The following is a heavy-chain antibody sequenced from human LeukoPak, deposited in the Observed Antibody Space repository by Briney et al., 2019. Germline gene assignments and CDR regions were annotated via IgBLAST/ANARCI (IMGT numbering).Heavy chain of an antibody. J-gene: IGHJ4*02. V-gene: IGHV1-2*06. Sequence: GASVKVSCKASGYTFTGYYMHWVRQAPGQGLEWMGRISPNSGGTNYAQRFQGRVTMTRDTSISTAYMELSSLRSEDTAVYYCARAVEMATIRGVTGSLDYWGQGTLVTVSS. D-gene: IGHD5-24*01. CDR3: ARAVEMATIRGVTGSLDY. CDR1: GYTFTGYY. CDR2: ISPNSGGT.